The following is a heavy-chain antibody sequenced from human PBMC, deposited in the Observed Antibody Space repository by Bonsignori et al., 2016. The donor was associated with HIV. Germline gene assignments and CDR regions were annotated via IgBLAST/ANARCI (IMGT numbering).Heavy chain of an antibody. CDR2: IYSGDSST. CDR3: AKGAMYSSSWSLDY. J-gene: IGHJ4*02. D-gene: IGHD6-13*01. Sequence: WIRQPPGKGLEWVSVIYSGDSSTSYADAMKGRVTVSRDNSKSTLYLHMNNLRVDDTAVYYCAKGAMYSSSWSLDYWGQGVLVTVSS. V-gene: IGHV3-23*03.